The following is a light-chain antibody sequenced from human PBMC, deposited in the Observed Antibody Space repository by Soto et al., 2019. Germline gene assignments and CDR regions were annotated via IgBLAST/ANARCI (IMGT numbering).Light chain of an antibody. Sequence: EIWMTQSPATLAVSRGERATLSFRASQSGGSNLAWYQQKPGQAPRLLIYGASTRATGNPARFSGSGSGTEFILTISSLQSEDFAAYSCQHHQNWPLPFGGGTKVDIK. J-gene: IGKJ4*01. CDR2: GAS. CDR1: QSGGSN. V-gene: IGKV3-15*01. CDR3: QHHQNWPLP.